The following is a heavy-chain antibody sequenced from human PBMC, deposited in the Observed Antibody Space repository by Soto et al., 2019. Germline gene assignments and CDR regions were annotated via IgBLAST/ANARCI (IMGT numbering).Heavy chain of an antibody. V-gene: IGHV3-23*01. D-gene: IGHD3-10*01. J-gene: IGHJ5*01. CDR3: ARLGSGNYYMVS. CDR2: LTGSGADT. Sequence: GGSLRLSCAASGFSVNGSAMTWARKAPGKGLEWVSALTGSGADTYYIDSVKGRFTISRDNSKNTLYLQMNSLRVEDTAVYYCARLGSGNYYMVSWGQEPWSPSPQ. CDR1: GFSVNGSA.